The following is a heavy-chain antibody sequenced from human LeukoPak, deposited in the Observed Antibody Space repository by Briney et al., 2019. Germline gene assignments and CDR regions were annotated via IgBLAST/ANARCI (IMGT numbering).Heavy chain of an antibody. V-gene: IGHV4-34*01. D-gene: IGHD1-26*01. CDR1: IDSFSNYH. Sequence: SETLSLTCAVYIDSFSNYHWNWIRQAPAKGMEWIGEVNESGGTNISPSLRSRVILSVDTSKNQFSLKLISVTVADTAIYYCARGQGATVPQVGKNWFDPWGQGTRVTVSS. CDR2: VNESGGT. CDR3: ARGQGATVPQVGKNWFDP. J-gene: IGHJ5*02.